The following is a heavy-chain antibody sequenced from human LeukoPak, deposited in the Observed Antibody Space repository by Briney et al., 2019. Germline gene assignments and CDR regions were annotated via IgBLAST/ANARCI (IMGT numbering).Heavy chain of an antibody. CDR2: IKQDGSEK. CDR1: GFTFSSYW. V-gene: IGHV3-7*01. Sequence: GGSLRLSCAASGFTFSSYWMSWVRQAPGKGLEWVANIKQDGSEKYYVNSVRGRFTISGDNAKNSLYLQMNSLRAEDTAVYYCESVYYDFWSGYYPFDYWGQGTLVTVSS. CDR3: ESVYYDFWSGYYPFDY. J-gene: IGHJ4*02. D-gene: IGHD3-3*01.